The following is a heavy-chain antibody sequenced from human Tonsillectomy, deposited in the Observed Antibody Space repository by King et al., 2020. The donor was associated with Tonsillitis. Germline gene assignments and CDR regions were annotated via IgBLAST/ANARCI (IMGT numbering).Heavy chain of an antibody. Sequence: VQLVESGGGLVQPGRSLRLSCAASGFTFDDYAMHWVRQAPGKGLEWVSGISWNSGSKGYADSVKGRFTISRDNAKNSLYLQMNSLRAEDTALYYCAKDKAGYSSSLDYWGQGTLVTVSS. D-gene: IGHD6-13*01. CDR3: AKDKAGYSSSLDY. CDR2: ISWNSGSK. J-gene: IGHJ4*02. V-gene: IGHV3-9*01. CDR1: GFTFDDYA.